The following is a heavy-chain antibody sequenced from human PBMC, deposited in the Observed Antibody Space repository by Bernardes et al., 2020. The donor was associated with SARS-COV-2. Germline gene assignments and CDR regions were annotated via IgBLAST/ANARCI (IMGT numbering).Heavy chain of an antibody. CDR1: GYTFTGYF. D-gene: IGHD2-21*02. Sequence: ASVKVSCKASGYTFTGYFIHWVRQAPGQRLEWMGWINPNTGGTNYVQKFQGRVTMTRDTSITTAYMELSWLGSDDTAIYYCARTRTTISTTGIPVDYWGHGTLVTVSS. CDR3: ARTRTTISTTGIPVDY. CDR2: INPNTGGT. V-gene: IGHV1-2*02. J-gene: IGHJ4*01.